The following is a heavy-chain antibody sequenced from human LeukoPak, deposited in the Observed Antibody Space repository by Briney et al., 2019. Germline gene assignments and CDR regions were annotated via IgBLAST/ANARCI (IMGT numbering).Heavy chain of an antibody. J-gene: IGHJ3*02. CDR2: INWNGGST. V-gene: IGHV3-20*04. CDR1: GFTFDDYG. D-gene: IGHD2-2*02. Sequence: AGGSLRLSCAAYGFTFDDYGMSWVRHAPGKGMEWVSGINWNGGSTGYADSVKARFTISRDNAKNSLYLQMNSLRAEDTALYYCARDGITYTAFDIWGQGTMVTVSS. CDR3: ARDGITYTAFDI.